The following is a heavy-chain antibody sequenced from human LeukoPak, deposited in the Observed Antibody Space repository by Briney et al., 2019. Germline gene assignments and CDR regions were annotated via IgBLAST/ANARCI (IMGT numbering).Heavy chain of an antibody. CDR1: GDSISGYY. CDR2: IYHRGNT. D-gene: IGHD2-15*01. Sequence: SEPLSLTCTVSGDSISGYYGIWIRQPPGKGLEWIGLIYHRGNTNYNPSLRSRVTISVDTSKNQFSLKLSSVTAAETAVYYCARDGIVVVVAASHYYYGMDVWGQGTTVTVSS. V-gene: IGHV4-59*12. J-gene: IGHJ6*02. CDR3: ARDGIVVVVAASHYYYGMDV.